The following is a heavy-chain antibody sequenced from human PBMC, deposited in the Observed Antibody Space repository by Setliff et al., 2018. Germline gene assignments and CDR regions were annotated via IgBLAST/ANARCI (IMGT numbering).Heavy chain of an antibody. Sequence: GASVKVSCKASGYTFTTYYMHWVRQAPGQGLEWMGIINPIGGGTGYAEKFQGRVTMTRDTSTSTVYMQLSSLRFEDTAVYYCARGGSWYFDYWGQGTLVTVSS. J-gene: IGHJ4*02. CDR1: GYTFTTYY. CDR2: INPIGGGT. CDR3: ARGGSWYFDY. D-gene: IGHD3-16*01. V-gene: IGHV1-46*01.